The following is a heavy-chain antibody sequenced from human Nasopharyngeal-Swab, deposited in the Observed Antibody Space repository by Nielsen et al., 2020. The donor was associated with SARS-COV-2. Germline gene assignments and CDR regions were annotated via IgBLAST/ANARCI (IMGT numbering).Heavy chain of an antibody. D-gene: IGHD3-10*01. CDR2: ISGSGGST. Sequence: GESLKISCAASGFTFSSYAMSWVRQAPGKGLEWVSAISGSGGSTYYADSVKGRFTISRDNSKSTLYLQMNSLRAEDTAVYYCAKSSHYGSEYYYYYYMDVWGKGTTVTVSS. CDR1: GFTFSSYA. V-gene: IGHV3-23*01. CDR3: AKSSHYGSEYYYYYYMDV. J-gene: IGHJ6*03.